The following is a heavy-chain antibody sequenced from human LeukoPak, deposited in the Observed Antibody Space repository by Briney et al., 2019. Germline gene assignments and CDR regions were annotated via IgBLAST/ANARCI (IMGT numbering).Heavy chain of an antibody. CDR1: GFTFSSYA. D-gene: IGHD6-19*01. V-gene: IGHV3-30-3*01. CDR3: AREKQWPDYYFDY. J-gene: IGHJ4*02. Sequence: GGSLRLSCAASGFTFSSYAMHWVRQAPGKGLEWVAVISYDGSNKYYADSVKGRFIISRDNSKNTLYLQMNSLRAEDTAVYYCAREKQWPDYYFDYWGQGTLVTVSS. CDR2: ISYDGSNK.